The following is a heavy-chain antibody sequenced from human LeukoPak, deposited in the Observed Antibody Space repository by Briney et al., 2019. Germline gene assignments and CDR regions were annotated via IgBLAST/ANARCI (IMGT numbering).Heavy chain of an antibody. J-gene: IGHJ4*02. CDR2: IWYDGSNK. V-gene: IGHV3-33*01. CDR1: GFTFSSYG. Sequence: GRSLRLSCAASGFTFSSYGMHWVRQAPGKGLEWVAVIWYDGSNKYYADSVKGRFTISRDNSKNTLYLQTNSLRAEDTAVYYCAGARRGYSYGHLDYWGQGTLVTVSS. D-gene: IGHD5-18*01. CDR3: AGARRGYSYGHLDY.